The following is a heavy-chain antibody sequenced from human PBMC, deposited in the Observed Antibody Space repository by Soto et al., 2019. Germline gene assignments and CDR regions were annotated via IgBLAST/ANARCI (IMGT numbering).Heavy chain of an antibody. CDR2: IIPMSGAT. D-gene: IGHD1-26*01. V-gene: IGHV1-69*12. CDR1: GGTFSSYA. J-gene: IGHJ4*02. Sequence: QVQLVQSGAEVKKPGSSVKVSCKASGGTFSSYALSWGRQAPGQGLEWMGGIIPMSGATNYAQKFQGRVTFTADESTNTAYLELTSLRSEDTSVYYCARGGPENDYWGQGTLVTVSS. CDR3: ARGGPENDY.